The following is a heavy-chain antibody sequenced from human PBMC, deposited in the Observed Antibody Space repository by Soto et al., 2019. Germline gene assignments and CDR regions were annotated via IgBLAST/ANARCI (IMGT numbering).Heavy chain of an antibody. CDR2: IKSKTDGGTT. J-gene: IGHJ4*02. V-gene: IGHV3-15*07. CDR1: GFTFSNAW. D-gene: IGHD2-2*01. Sequence: SCAASGFTFSNAWMNWVRQAPGKGLEWVGRIKSKTDGGTTDYASPVKGRFTISRDDSKNTLYLQMNSLKTEDTAVYYCGSLVPAAIDYWGQGTLVTVSS. CDR3: GSLVPAAIDY.